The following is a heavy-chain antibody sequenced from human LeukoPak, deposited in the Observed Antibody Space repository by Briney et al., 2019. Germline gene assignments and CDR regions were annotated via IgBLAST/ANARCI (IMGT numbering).Heavy chain of an antibody. J-gene: IGHJ3*02. D-gene: IGHD3-3*01. V-gene: IGHV4-34*01. CDR1: GGSFSGYY. Sequence: LGTLSLTCAVYGGSFSGYYWSWICQTPGKGLEWIGEINHSGSTNYNPSLKSRVTISVGTSKNQFSLKLSSVTAADTAVYYCARQSTYYDFWSGYYAFDIWGQGTMVTVSS. CDR3: ARQSTYYDFWSGYYAFDI. CDR2: INHSGST.